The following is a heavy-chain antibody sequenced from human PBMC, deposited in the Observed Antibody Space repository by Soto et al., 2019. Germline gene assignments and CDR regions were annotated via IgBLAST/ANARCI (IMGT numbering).Heavy chain of an antibody. CDR3: TTGTAVAKYYFDF. J-gene: IGHJ4*02. Sequence: EVQLVESGGGLVEPGGSLRLSCAASGFTFNNAWMSCVRQAPGKGLEWVGRIRSRADGETTDYAVPVKGRFTISRDDSKNTLSLQMNSLKTEDTAVYYCTTGTAVAKYYFDFWGQGTLVTVSS. V-gene: IGHV3-15*01. CDR1: GFTFNNAW. CDR2: IRSRADGETT. D-gene: IGHD5-18*01.